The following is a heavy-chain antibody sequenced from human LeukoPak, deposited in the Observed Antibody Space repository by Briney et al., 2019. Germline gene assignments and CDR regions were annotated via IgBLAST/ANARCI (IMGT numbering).Heavy chain of an antibody. CDR2: ISSSSSYI. J-gene: IGHJ4*02. D-gene: IGHD6-6*01. Sequence: GGSLRLSCAASGFTFSSYSMNWVRQAPRKGLEWVSSISSSSSYIYYADSVKGRFTISRDNAKNSLYLQMNSLRAEDTAVYYCARGRGEQLGGYWGQGTLVTVSS. CDR3: ARGRGEQLGGY. V-gene: IGHV3-21*01. CDR1: GFTFSSYS.